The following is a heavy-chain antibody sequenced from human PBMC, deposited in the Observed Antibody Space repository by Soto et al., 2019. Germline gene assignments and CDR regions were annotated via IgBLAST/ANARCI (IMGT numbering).Heavy chain of an antibody. CDR1: GFTFSILS. Sequence: EVQLVESGGGLVKPGGSLRLSCAASGFTFSILSMNWVCQAPGKGLEWVSSISSSSEYIYYVDSVKGRFTISRDNAKNSVYLQMDSLRAEDTAVYYCMGGDYEMYSYYGLDVWGQGTTGTVSS. J-gene: IGHJ6*02. D-gene: IGHD4-17*01. CDR2: ISSSSEYI. CDR3: MGGDYEMYSYYGLDV. V-gene: IGHV3-21*01.